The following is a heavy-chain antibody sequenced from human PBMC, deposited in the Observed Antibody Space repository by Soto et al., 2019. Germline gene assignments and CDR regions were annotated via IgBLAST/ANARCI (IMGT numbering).Heavy chain of an antibody. D-gene: IGHD6-19*01. J-gene: IGHJ4*02. Sequence: SVKVSCKASGGAFSSYTISWVRQAPGQGLEWMGRIIPILGIANYAQKFRGRVTITADKSTSTAYMELSSLRSEDTAVYYCARQIAVAGTDYWGQGTLVTVSS. CDR2: IIPILGIA. CDR3: ARQIAVAGTDY. CDR1: GGAFSSYT. V-gene: IGHV1-69*02.